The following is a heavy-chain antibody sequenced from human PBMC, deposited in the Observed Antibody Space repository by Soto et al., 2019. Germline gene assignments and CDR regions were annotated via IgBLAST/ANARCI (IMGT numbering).Heavy chain of an antibody. Sequence: GGSLRLSCAASGFTVSSNYMSWVRQAPGKGLEWVSVIYSGGSTYYADSVKGGFTISRDNSKNTLYLQMNSLRAEDTAVYYCARDSRGLGWAHFDYWGQGTLVTVSS. CDR2: IYSGGST. CDR1: GFTVSSNY. J-gene: IGHJ4*02. CDR3: ARDSRGLGWAHFDY. D-gene: IGHD6-19*01. V-gene: IGHV3-53*01.